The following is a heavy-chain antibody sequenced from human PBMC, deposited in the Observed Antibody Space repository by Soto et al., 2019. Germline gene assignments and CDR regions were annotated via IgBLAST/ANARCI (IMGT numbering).Heavy chain of an antibody. D-gene: IGHD5-12*01. CDR3: AREFGSQRYSGYDPVYYYYYMDV. CDR1: GGSISSGGYY. Sequence: QVQLQESGPGLVKPSQTLSLTCTVSGGSISSGGYYWSWIRQHPGKGLEWIGYIYYSGSTYYNPSLKSRVTISVDTSKNQFSLKLSSVTAADTAVYYCAREFGSQRYSGYDPVYYYYYMDVWGKGTTVTVSS. CDR2: IYYSGST. J-gene: IGHJ6*03. V-gene: IGHV4-31*03.